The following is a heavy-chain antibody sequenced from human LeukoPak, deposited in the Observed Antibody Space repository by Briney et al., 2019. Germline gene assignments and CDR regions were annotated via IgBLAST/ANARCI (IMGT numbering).Heavy chain of an antibody. J-gene: IGHJ4*02. CDR2: ISYDGSSK. CDR3: AKDLSRRDGYNSRFDY. CDR1: GFTFSTYA. V-gene: IGHV3-30*04. D-gene: IGHD5-24*01. Sequence: GGSLRLSCAASGFTFSTYAMHWVRQAPGKVPEWVAVISYDGSSKYYADSVKGRFTISRDNSKNTLYLQMNSLRAEDTAVYYCAKDLSRRDGYNSRFDYWGQGTLVTVSS.